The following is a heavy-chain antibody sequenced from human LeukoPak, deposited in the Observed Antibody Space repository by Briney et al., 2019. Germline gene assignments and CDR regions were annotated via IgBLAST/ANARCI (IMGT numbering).Heavy chain of an antibody. D-gene: IGHD6-6*01. J-gene: IGHJ4*02. CDR1: GGSFSGYY. V-gene: IGHV4-34*01. CDR2: INHSGST. CDR3: ASPYSSSSSGGY. Sequence: SETLSLTCAVYGGSFSGYYWSWIRQPPGKGLEWIGEINHSGSTNYNPSLKSRVTITVDTPNNQFSLKLSSVPAADTAVYYCASPYSSSSSGGYWGQGTLVTVSS.